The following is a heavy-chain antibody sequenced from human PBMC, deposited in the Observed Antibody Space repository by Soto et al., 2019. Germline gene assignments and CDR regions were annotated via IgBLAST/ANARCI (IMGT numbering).Heavy chain of an antibody. CDR1: GYTFTSYY. CDR3: AKDRLNYAMSYYYYYMDV. CDR2: INPSGGST. Sequence: ASVKVSCKASGYTFTSYYMHWVRQAPGQGLEWMGIINPSGGSTSYAQKFQGRVTMTRDTSTSTVYMELSSLRSEDTAVYYCAKDRLNYAMSYYYYYMDVWGKGTTVTVSS. D-gene: IGHD2-8*01. V-gene: IGHV1-46*03. J-gene: IGHJ6*03.